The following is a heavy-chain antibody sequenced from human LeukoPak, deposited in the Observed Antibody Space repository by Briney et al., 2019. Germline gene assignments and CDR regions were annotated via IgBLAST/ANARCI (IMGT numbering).Heavy chain of an antibody. CDR3: ARPYCSGGSCYTLDY. D-gene: IGHD2-15*01. CDR1: GFTFSSYS. CDR2: ISSSSSYI. V-gene: IGHV3-21*01. J-gene: IGHJ4*02. Sequence: GGSLRLSCAASGFTFSSYSMNWVRQAPGKGLEWVSSISSSSSYIYYADSVKGRFTISRDNAKNSLYLQMNSLRAEDTAVYYCARPYCSGGSCYTLDYWGQGTLVTVSS.